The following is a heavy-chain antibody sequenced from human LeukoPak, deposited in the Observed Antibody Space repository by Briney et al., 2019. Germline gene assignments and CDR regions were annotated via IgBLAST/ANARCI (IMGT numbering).Heavy chain of an antibody. V-gene: IGHV4-59*11. CDR1: GSSISGHY. J-gene: IGHJ4*02. CDR3: GKCLKSPGVVGYFEY. D-gene: IGHD3-3*01. Sequence: SETLSLTCSVSGSSISGHYWGWIRQPPGKTLEWXXXXYFSASTNYNPSLKSRVSMSVDTSKNQFSLKLSSVSAADTAVYYCGKCLKSPGVVGYFEYWGQGSLVTVSS. CDR2: XYFSAST.